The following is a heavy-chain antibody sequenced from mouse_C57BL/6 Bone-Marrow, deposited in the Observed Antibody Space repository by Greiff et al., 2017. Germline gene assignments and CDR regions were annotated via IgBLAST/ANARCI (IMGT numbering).Heavy chain of an antibody. V-gene: IGHV1-69*01. D-gene: IGHD1-1*01. J-gene: IGHJ1*03. CDR2: IDPSDSYT. CDR1: GYTFTSYW. Sequence: QVQLQQPGAELVMPGASVKLSCKASGYTFTSYWMHWVKQRPGQGLEWIGEIDPSDSYTNYNQKFKGKSTLTVDKSSSTAYRQLSSLTSEDSAVYYCAREEITTVPYFDVWGTGTTVTVSS. CDR3: AREEITTVPYFDV.